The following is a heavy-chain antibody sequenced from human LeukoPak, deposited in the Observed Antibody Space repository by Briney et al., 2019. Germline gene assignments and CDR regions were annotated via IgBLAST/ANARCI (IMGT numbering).Heavy chain of an antibody. V-gene: IGHV4-39*07. J-gene: IGHJ5*02. CDR3: ARTESLTGDDRSSDP. CDR2: IYYSGST. D-gene: IGHD7-27*01. CDR1: GGSISSSSYY. Sequence: SETLSLTCTVSGGSISSSSYYWGWIRQPPGKGLEWIGSIYYSGSTYYNPSLKSRVTISVDTSKNQFSLKLSSVTAADTAVYYCARTESLTGDDRSSDPWGQGTLVTVSS.